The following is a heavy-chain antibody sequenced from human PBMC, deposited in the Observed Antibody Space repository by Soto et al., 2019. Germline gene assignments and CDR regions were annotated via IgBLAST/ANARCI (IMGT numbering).Heavy chain of an antibody. J-gene: IGHJ5*02. V-gene: IGHV1-3*01. CDR2: INAGNGNT. D-gene: IGHD3-10*01. CDR1: GYTFTSYA. Sequence: ASVKVSCKASGYTFTSYAMHWVRQAPGQRLEWMGWINAGNGNTKYSQKFQGRVTITRDTSASTAYMELSSLRSEDTAVYYCARPRGTMVRGVDNWFDPWGQGTLVTVSS. CDR3: ARPRGTMVRGVDNWFDP.